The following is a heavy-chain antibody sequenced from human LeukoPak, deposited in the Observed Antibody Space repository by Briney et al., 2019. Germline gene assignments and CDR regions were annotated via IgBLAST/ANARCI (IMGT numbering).Heavy chain of an antibody. D-gene: IGHD6-6*01. CDR2: IISSSSYI. J-gene: IGHJ4*02. Sequence: GGSLRLSCAASGFTFSTYSMNWVRQAPGKGLEWVSSIISSSSYIYYADSVKGRFTISRDNAKNSLYLQMNSLRAEDTAVYYCARESSSSEFDYWGQGTLVTVSS. CDR1: GFTFSTYS. V-gene: IGHV3-21*01. CDR3: ARESSSSEFDY.